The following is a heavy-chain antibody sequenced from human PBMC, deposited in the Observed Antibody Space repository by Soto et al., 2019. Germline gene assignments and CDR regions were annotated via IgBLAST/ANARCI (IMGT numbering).Heavy chain of an antibody. CDR1: GFTFSSYS. CDR2: ISSSSSYI. D-gene: IGHD6-19*01. J-gene: IGHJ6*02. V-gene: IGHV3-21*01. CDR3: ARDGYRSGWYSYYYGMAV. Sequence: EVQLVESGGGLVKPGGSLRLSCAASGFTFSSYSMNWVRQAPGKGLEWVSSISSSSSYIYYGDSVKGRFTISRDNAKNSLYLQMNSLRAEDTAVYYCARDGYRSGWYSYYYGMAVWGQGTTVTVSS.